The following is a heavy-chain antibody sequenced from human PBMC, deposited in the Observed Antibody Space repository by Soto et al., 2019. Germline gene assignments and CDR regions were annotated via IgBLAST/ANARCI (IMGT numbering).Heavy chain of an antibody. CDR3: ARGFTMTLDY. J-gene: IGHJ4*02. CDR2: INGDGSDT. Sequence: PGGSLRLSCAASGFTFSNYWMHWVRQVPGKGLVWVSRINGDGSDTSYADSVKGRFTISRDIPRNTLHLQMNSLRAEDTAVYYCARGFTMTLDYWGQGTLVTV. CDR1: GFTFSNYW. D-gene: IGHD3-22*01. V-gene: IGHV3-74*01.